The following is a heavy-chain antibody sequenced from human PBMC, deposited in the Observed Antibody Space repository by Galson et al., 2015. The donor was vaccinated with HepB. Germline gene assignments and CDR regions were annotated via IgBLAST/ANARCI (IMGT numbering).Heavy chain of an antibody. CDR2: IRYDGSNK. Sequence: SLRLSCAASGFTFSSYGMHWVRQAPGKGLEWVAYIRYDGSNKYYADSVKGRFTISRDNSKNTLYLQMNSLRAEDTAVYYCAKDSSSWYIPSYNYYYGMDVWGQGTTVTVSS. D-gene: IGHD6-13*01. CDR3: AKDSSSWYIPSYNYYYGMDV. J-gene: IGHJ6*02. CDR1: GFTFSSYG. V-gene: IGHV3-30*02.